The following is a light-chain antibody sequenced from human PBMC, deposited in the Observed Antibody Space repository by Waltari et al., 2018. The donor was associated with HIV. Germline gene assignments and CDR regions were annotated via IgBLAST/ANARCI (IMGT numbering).Light chain of an antibody. CDR2: AGS. V-gene: IGLV3-21*02. J-gene: IGLJ2*01. CDR3: QVWDSSSDHAI. CDR1: NIGDKN. Sequence: SYVLTQAPSVSVAPGPTARVTCGGNNIGDKNVHWYQQKPGQAPVSVVYAGSDRPSGIPEGLSGTKAGNTATLTINRVEAGDEADCYCQVWDSSSDHAIFGGGTKLTVL.